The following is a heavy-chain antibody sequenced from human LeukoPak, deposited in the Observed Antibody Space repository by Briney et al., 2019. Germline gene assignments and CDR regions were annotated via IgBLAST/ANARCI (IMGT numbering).Heavy chain of an antibody. CDR3: ARTSHVLWAFDP. CDR2: ISSSGSTI. V-gene: IGHV3-11*04. Sequence: PGGSLRLSCAASGFTFSDYYMSWIRQAPGKGLEWVSYISSSGSTIYYADSVKGRFTISRDNSKNTLYLQMNSLRAEDTAVYYCARTSHVLWAFDPWGQGTLVTVSS. D-gene: IGHD2-21*01. CDR1: GFTFSDYY. J-gene: IGHJ5*02.